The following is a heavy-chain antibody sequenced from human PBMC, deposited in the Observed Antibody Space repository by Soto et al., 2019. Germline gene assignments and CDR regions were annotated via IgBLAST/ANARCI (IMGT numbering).Heavy chain of an antibody. CDR1: GGTFSSYA. CDR3: AREKITRRSTSQRGDDY. D-gene: IGHD3-10*01. J-gene: IGHJ4*02. Sequence: QVQLVQSGAEVKKPGSSVKVSCKASGGTFSSYAISWVRQAPGQGLEWMGGIIPIFGTANYAQKFQGRVTITADESTSTAYMELSSLRSEDTAVYYCAREKITRRSTSQRGDDYWGQGTLVTVSS. CDR2: IIPIFGTA. V-gene: IGHV1-69*01.